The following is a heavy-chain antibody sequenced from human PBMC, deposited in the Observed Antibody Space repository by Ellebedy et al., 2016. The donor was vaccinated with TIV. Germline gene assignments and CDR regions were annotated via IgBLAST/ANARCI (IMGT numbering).Heavy chain of an antibody. Sequence: GGSLSLSCKVSGSSFTSSWFGWVRQFPGKGLEWMGIIYPGDSDTSYSPSFQGQVTISADKSISTAYLQWSSLKASDTAMYYCARHDYGDYASIYWGQGTLVTVSS. V-gene: IGHV5-51*01. CDR3: ARHDYGDYASIY. CDR1: GSSFTSSW. D-gene: IGHD4-17*01. CDR2: IYPGDSDT. J-gene: IGHJ4*02.